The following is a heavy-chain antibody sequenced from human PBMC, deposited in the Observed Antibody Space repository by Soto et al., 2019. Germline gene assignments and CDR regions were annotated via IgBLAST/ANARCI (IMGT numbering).Heavy chain of an antibody. V-gene: IGHV3-23*01. Sequence: PGGSLRLSCAASGFTFSSYAMSWVRQAPGKGLEWVSAISGSGGSTYYADSVKGRFTISRDNSKNTLYLQMNSLRAEDTAVYYCAKVKGLYDFWSGFDYWGQGTLVTVSS. D-gene: IGHD3-3*01. CDR1: GFTFSSYA. CDR2: ISGSGGST. CDR3: AKVKGLYDFWSGFDY. J-gene: IGHJ4*02.